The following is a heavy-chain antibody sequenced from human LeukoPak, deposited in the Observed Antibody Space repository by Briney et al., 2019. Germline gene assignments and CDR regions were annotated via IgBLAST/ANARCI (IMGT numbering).Heavy chain of an antibody. V-gene: IGHV4-39*02. CDR3: ARDLYNYGYMGNDY. CDR1: GGSISSSRYY. CDR2: IYYTGST. D-gene: IGHD5-18*01. Sequence: PSETLSLTCTVSGGSISSSRYYWGWIRQPPGKGLEWIGSIYYTGSTYYNPSLRSRVSISVDTSKNQFSLLLNSVTPEDTAVYYCARDLYNYGYMGNDYWGQGTLVTVSS. J-gene: IGHJ4*02.